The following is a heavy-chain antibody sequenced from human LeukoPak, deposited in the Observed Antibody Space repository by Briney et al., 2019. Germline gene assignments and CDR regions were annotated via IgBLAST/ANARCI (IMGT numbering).Heavy chain of an antibody. V-gene: IGHV3-23*01. CDR2: IYGSGGNT. D-gene: IGHD2-15*01. CDR3: AKAHYCSGGSCYLDY. CDR1: EFTFSSYA. J-gene: IGHJ4*02. Sequence: PGGSLRLSCAASEFTFSSYAMSWVRQAPGKGLEWVSTIYGSGGNTYYADSVKGRFTISRDNSKITLYLQMNSPRAEDTAVYYCAKAHYCSGGSCYLDYWGQGTLVTVSS.